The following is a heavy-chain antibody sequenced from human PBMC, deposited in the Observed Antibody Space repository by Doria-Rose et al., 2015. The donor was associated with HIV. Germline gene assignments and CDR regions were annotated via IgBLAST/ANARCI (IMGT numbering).Heavy chain of an antibody. CDR2: IVSDDER. J-gene: IGHJ4*02. Sequence: TLKESGPVLVKPTETLTLTCTVSGVSLSSPGMGVSWIRQPPGKALEWLSHIVSDDERSYKTSLKSRLTISRGTSKSQVVLTMTDMDPVDTATYYCARIKSSRWYHKYYFDFWGQGTLVIVSA. CDR1: GVSLSSPGMG. V-gene: IGHV2-26*01. CDR3: ARIKSSRWYHKYYFDF. D-gene: IGHD6-13*01.